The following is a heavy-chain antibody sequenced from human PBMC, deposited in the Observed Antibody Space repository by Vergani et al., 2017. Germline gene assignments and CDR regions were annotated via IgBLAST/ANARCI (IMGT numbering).Heavy chain of an antibody. J-gene: IGHJ6*02. CDR1: GGTFSSYA. D-gene: IGHD1-7*01. Sequence: QVQLVQSGAEVKKPGSSVKVSCKASGGTFSSYAISWVRQAPGQGLEWMGWINTNTGNPTYAQGFTGRFVFSLDTSVSTAYLQISSLKAEDTAVYYCARGTLPGLYYYYGMDVWGQGTTVTVSS. V-gene: IGHV7-4-1*02. CDR3: ARGTLPGLYYYYGMDV. CDR2: INTNTGNP.